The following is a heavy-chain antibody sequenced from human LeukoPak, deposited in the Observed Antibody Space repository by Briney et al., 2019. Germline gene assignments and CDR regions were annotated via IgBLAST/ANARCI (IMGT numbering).Heavy chain of an antibody. V-gene: IGHV1-69*06. D-gene: IGHD1-14*01. CDR1: GGTFSSYA. CDR3: ASHEETEPFDY. J-gene: IGHJ4*02. CDR2: IIPIFGTA. Sequence: ASVKVSCKASGGTFSSYAISWVRQAPGQGLEWMGGIIPIFGTANYAQKFQGRVTITADKSTSTAYMELSSLRSEDTAVYYCASHEETEPFDYWGQGTLATVSS.